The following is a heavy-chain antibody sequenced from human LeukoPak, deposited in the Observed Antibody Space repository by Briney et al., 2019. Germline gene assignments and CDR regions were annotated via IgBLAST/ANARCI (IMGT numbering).Heavy chain of an antibody. CDR2: ISAYNGNT. CDR3: ARAVVVPAAIPTNWFDP. CDR1: GGTFSSYA. V-gene: IGHV1-18*01. J-gene: IGHJ5*02. Sequence: ASVKVSCKASGGTFSSYAISWVRQAPGQGLEWMGWISAYNGNTNYAQKLQGRVTMTTDTSTSTAYMELRSLRSDDTAVYYCARAVVVPAAIPTNWFDPWGQGTLVTVSS. D-gene: IGHD2-2*02.